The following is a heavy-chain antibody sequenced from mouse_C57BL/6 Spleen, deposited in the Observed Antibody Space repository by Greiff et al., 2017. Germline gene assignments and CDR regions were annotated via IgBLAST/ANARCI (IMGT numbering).Heavy chain of an antibody. V-gene: IGHV1-5*01. CDR1: GYTFPSYW. J-gene: IGHJ3*01. D-gene: IGHD2-5*01. CDR3: TTPYYSNYDWFAY. CDR2: IYPGNSET. Sequence: EVQLQQSGTVLARPGASVTMSCKTSGYTFPSYWMHWVKQRPGQGLEWIGAIYPGNSETSYTQKFKGKATLTAVTSASTAYMELSSLTNEDSAVYYCTTPYYSNYDWFAYWGQGTLVTVSA.